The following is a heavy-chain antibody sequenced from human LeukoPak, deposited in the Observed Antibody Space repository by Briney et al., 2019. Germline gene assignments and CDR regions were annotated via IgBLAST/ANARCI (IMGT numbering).Heavy chain of an antibody. Sequence: SETLSLTCTVSGGSISSYYWSWIRQPAGKGLEWIGRIYTSGSINYNPSLKSRVTMSVDTSKNQFSLKLSSVTAADTAVYYCARTMPISGPNWFDPWGQGTLVTVSS. D-gene: IGHD3-3*01. J-gene: IGHJ5*02. CDR3: ARTMPISGPNWFDP. CDR2: IYTSGSI. CDR1: GGSISSYY. V-gene: IGHV4-4*07.